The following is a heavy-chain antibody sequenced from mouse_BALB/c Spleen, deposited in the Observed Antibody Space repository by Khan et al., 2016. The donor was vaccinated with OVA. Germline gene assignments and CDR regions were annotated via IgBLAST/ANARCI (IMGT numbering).Heavy chain of an antibody. CDR2: IWGDGNK. J-gene: IGHJ4*01. CDR1: GFSLTSYG. Sequence: QVQLKESGPGLVAPSQSLSITCTVSGFSLTSYGVSWVRQPPGKGLEWLGVIWGDGNKNFHSAFRSRLSISKDNSKSQVFLKLNSLQTDDTATYYCAKDRGYYAVDYWGQGTSVTVSS. CDR3: AKDRGYYAVDY. V-gene: IGHV2-3*01.